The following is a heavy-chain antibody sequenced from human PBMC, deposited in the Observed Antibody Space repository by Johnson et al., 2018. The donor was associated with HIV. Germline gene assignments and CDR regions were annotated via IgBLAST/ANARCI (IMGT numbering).Heavy chain of an antibody. J-gene: IGHJ3*02. CDR3: ARAGKTVTFDI. D-gene: IGHD1-14*01. CDR1: GFTFSNYA. CDR2: ISYDGSDE. Sequence: QVQLVESGGGVVQPGRSLRLSCAASGFTFSNYAMHWVRQAPGRGLEWVAVISYDGSDEYYADSVRGRFTISRDNSKNTLYLQMSSLRAEDTAGYYWARAGKTVTFDIWGQGTMVTVSS. V-gene: IGHV3-30*04.